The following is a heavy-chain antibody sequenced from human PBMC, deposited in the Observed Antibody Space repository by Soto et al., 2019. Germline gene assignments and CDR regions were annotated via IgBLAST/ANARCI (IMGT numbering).Heavy chain of an antibody. Sequence: GASVKVSCKASGYTFTSYAMHWVRQAPGQRLEWMGWINAGNGNTKYSQKFQGRVTITRDTSASTAYMELSSLRSEDTAVYYCARDSGIYGDGLHFDYWGQGTLVTVAS. J-gene: IGHJ4*02. V-gene: IGHV1-3*01. CDR3: ARDSGIYGDGLHFDY. D-gene: IGHD1-26*01. CDR2: INAGNGNT. CDR1: GYTFTSYA.